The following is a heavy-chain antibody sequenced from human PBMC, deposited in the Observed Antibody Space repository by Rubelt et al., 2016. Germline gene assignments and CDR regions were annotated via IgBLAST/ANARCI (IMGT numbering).Heavy chain of an antibody. CDR1: GFTFSSYS. CDR2: ISGSGGST. Sequence: EVQLVESGGGLVQPGGSLRLSCAASGFTFSSYSMNWVRQAPGKGLEWVSAISGSGGSTYYADSVKGRFTISRDNSKNTLYLQMNSLRAEDTAVYYCARVRQLGYYGMDVWGQGTTVTVSS. J-gene: IGHJ6*02. D-gene: IGHD6-6*01. CDR3: ARVRQLGYYGMDV. V-gene: IGHV3-23*04.